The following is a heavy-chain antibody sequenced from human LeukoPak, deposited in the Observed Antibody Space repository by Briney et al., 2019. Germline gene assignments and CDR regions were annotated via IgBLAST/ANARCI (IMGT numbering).Heavy chain of an antibody. D-gene: IGHD6-6*01. CDR2: MNPNSGNT. J-gene: IGHJ3*02. CDR3: ARDFGIAARNAFDI. Sequence: ASVEVSCKASGYTFTSYDINWVRQATGQGLEWMGWMNPNSGNTGYAQKFQGRVTITRNTSISTAYMELSSLRSEDTAVYYCARDFGIAARNAFDIWGQGTMVTVSS. V-gene: IGHV1-8*03. CDR1: GYTFTSYD.